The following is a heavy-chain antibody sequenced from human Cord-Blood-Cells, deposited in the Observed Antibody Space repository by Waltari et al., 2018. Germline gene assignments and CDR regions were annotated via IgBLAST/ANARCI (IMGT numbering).Heavy chain of an antibody. D-gene: IGHD7-27*01. Sequence: IRQPPGKGLEWIGEINHSGSTNYNPSLKSRVTISVDTSKNQFSLKLSSVTAADTAVYYCAAVNWVLEDAFDIWGQGTMVTVSS. J-gene: IGHJ3*02. CDR3: AAVNWVLEDAFDI. V-gene: IGHV4-34*01. CDR2: INHSGST.